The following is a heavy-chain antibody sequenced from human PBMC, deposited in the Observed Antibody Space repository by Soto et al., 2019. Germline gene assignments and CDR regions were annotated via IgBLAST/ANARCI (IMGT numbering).Heavy chain of an antibody. CDR2: IYSGGTT. CDR3: ARNGDSSDYRGWFDP. V-gene: IGHV3-66*01. Sequence: EVQLVESGGGLVQPGGSLRLSCAASGFTVSSNYMSWVRQAPGKGLEWVSVIYSGGTTYYADSVKGRFTISRDNSKNTLSLPMSSLRAEDTAVYYCARNGDSSDYRGWFDPWGQGTLVTVSS. D-gene: IGHD3-22*01. CDR1: GFTVSSNY. J-gene: IGHJ5*02.